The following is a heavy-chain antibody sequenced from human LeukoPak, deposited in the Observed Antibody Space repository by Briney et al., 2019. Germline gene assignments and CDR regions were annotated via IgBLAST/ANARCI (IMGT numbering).Heavy chain of an antibody. J-gene: IGHJ4*02. D-gene: IGHD5-24*01. V-gene: IGHV5-51*01. CDR1: GYSFTTYW. CDR3: ARQDRDGYKFFDS. Sequence: GESLKISCKGSGYSFTTYWVSWVRQMPGKGLEWMGIIYPGDSDTRYSPSFQGQVTISADKSISTAYLQWSSLKASDTAMYYCARQDRDGYKFFDSWGQGTLVTVSS. CDR2: IYPGDSDT.